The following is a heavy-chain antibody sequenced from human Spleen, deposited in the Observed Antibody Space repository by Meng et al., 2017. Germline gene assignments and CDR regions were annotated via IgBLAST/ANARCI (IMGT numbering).Heavy chain of an antibody. CDR1: GGSFSGYY. CDR3: ARGPTTMAHDFDY. D-gene: IGHD4-11*01. Sequence: QVQLPEGGAGLLKSSETLSLTCVGSGGSFSGYYWSWIPPPPGKGLEWIGEINHSGSTNYNPSLESRATISVDTSQNNLSLKLSSVTAADSAVYYCARGPTTMAHDFDYWGQGTLVTVSS. CDR2: INHSGST. J-gene: IGHJ4*02. V-gene: IGHV4-34*01.